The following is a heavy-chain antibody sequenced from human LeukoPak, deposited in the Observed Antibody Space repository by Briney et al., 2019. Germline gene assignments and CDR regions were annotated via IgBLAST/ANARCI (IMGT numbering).Heavy chain of an antibody. V-gene: IGHV3-21*01. CDR1: GSTFSSYS. D-gene: IGHD3-10*01. CDR3: ARDSHYGSDNNAFDI. CDR2: ISSSSSYI. J-gene: IGHJ3*02. Sequence: PGGSLRLSCAASGSTFSSYSMNWVRQAPGKGLEWVSSISSSSSYIYYADSVKGRFTISRDNAKNSLYLQMNSLRAEDTAVYYCARDSHYGSDNNAFDIWGQGTMVTVSS.